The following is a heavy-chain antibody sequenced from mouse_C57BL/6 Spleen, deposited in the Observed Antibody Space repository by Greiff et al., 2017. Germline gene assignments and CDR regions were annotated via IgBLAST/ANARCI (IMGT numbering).Heavy chain of an antibody. J-gene: IGHJ2*01. CDR2: IDPETGGT. CDR3: TRITTVVAMDFGY. V-gene: IGHV1-15*01. CDR1: GYTFTDYE. Sequence: QVQLKESGAELVRPGASVTLSCKASGYTFTDYEMHWVKQTPVHGLEWIGDIDPETGGTAYNQKFKGKAILTADTSSSTAYMELRSLTSEDSAVYYCTRITTVVAMDFGYWGQGTTLTVSS. D-gene: IGHD1-1*01.